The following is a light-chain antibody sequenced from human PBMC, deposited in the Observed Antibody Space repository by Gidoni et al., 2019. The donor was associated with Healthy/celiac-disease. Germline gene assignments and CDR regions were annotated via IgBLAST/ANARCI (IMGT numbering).Light chain of an antibody. CDR2: GAS. J-gene: IGKJ1*01. CDR3: QQYGNSQT. CDR1: QSVSSSY. V-gene: IGKV3-20*01. Sequence: ELVLTQSPGTLSLSPGESATLSCRASQSVSSSYLAWYQQKPGQAPRLLIYGASSRATGIPDRFSGSGSGTDFTLTISRLEPEDFAVYYCQQYGNSQTFGQGTKVEIK.